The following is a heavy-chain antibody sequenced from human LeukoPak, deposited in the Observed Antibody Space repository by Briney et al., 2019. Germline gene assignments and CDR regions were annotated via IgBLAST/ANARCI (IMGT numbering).Heavy chain of an antibody. J-gene: IGHJ4*02. V-gene: IGHV4-59*01. CDR1: GGSISSYY. D-gene: IGHD2-15*01. CDR2: IYYSGCT. CDR3: ASRPCSGGSCYFDY. Sequence: SETLSLTCTVSGGSISSYYWSWIRQPPGKGLEWIGYIYYSGCTNYNPSLKSRVTISVDTSKNQFSLKLSSVTAADTAVYYCASRPCSGGSCYFDYWGQGTLVTVSS.